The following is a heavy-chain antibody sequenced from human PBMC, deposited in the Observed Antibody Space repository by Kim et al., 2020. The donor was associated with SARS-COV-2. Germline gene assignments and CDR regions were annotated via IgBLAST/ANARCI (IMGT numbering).Heavy chain of an antibody. D-gene: IGHD3-10*01. J-gene: IGHJ4*02. CDR1: GGSISSGGYY. V-gene: IGHV4-31*03. CDR3: ARAYYYGSGSLGSTVHFDY. CDR2: IYYSGST. Sequence: SETLSFTCTVSGGSISSGGYYWSWIRQHPGKGLEWIGYIYYSGSTYYNPSLKSRVTISVDTSKNQFSLKLSSVTAADTAVYYCARAYYYGSGSLGSTVHFDYWGQGTLVTVSS.